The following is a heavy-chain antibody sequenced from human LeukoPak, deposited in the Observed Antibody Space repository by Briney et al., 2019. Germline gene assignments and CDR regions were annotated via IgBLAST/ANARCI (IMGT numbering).Heavy chain of an antibody. V-gene: IGHV3-74*03. J-gene: IGHJ6*03. CDR2: VDSAVSST. CDR3: ARAKNYYNISGRSYYSYMDV. D-gene: IGHD3-22*01. CDR1: EFTFSSYW. Sequence: PGGSLRLSCAASEFTFSSYWMHWVRQAPGKGLVWVSRVDSAVSSTTYADSVKGRFTVSRDNAKNTLYLQMHSLRAEDTAVYYCARAKNYYNISGRSYYSYMDVWGKGTTVTVSS.